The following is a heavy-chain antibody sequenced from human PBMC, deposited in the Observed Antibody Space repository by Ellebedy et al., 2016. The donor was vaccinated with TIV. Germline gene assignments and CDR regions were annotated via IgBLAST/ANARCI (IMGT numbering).Heavy chain of an antibody. V-gene: IGHV3-7*03. CDR2: IKQDGTET. J-gene: IGHJ4*02. CDR3: ARGPSDYGDIQLDY. Sequence: GESLKISCSASGFTFSTYWINWVRQAPGKGLEWVANIKQDGTETNYVDSVKGRFNISRDNAKNSVSLQMNSLRDEDTAVYYCARGPSDYGDIQLDYWGQGALVTVSS. D-gene: IGHD4-17*01. CDR1: GFTFSTYW.